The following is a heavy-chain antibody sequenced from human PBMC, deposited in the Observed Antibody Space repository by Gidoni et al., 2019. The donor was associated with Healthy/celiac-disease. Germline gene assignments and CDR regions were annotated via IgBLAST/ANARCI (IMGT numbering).Heavy chain of an antibody. CDR1: GFTFSSYA. V-gene: IGHV3-23*01. D-gene: IGHD1-26*01. J-gene: IGHJ4*02. CDR3: AKRVYSASPLDYFDY. CDR2: ISGSVGST. Sequence: EVHLLESVGGLVQPGGSLRLSCAASGFTFSSYAMSWVRQAPGKGLEWVSAISGSVGSTYYADFVKGRFTISRENSKKTLDLQMNSLRAEDTAVYYCAKRVYSASPLDYFDYWGQGTLVTVSS.